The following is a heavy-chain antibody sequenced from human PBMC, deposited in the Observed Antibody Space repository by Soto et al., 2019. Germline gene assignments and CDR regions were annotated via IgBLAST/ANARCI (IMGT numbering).Heavy chain of an antibody. Sequence: QGLLVQSGAEVKKPGSSVKVSCKAPGGTLSTYTLTWLRQAPGQGPEWMGRIIPALDIEEYAQQFQGRVTITADTSTSTAYMELHSLRSDDTAVYYCAAVAGTSAFAGYFEYWGQGTLVTVAS. CDR3: AAVAGTSAFAGYFEY. CDR1: GGTLSTYT. CDR2: IIPALDIE. V-gene: IGHV1-69*02. J-gene: IGHJ4*02. D-gene: IGHD6-19*01.